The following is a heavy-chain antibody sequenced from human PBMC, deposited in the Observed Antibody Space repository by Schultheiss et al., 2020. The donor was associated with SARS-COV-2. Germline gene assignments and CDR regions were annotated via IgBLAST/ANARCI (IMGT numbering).Heavy chain of an antibody. Sequence: GGSLRLSCAASGFTFSSYWMHWVRQAPGKGLVWVSGINSDGSSTSYADSVKGRFTISRDNAKNSLYLQMNSLRAEDTAVYYCARNGLGYCSGGSCYYYYGMDVWGQGTTVTVSS. V-gene: IGHV3-74*01. CDR3: ARNGLGYCSGGSCYYYYGMDV. D-gene: IGHD2-15*01. J-gene: IGHJ6*02. CDR2: INSDGSST. CDR1: GFTFSSYW.